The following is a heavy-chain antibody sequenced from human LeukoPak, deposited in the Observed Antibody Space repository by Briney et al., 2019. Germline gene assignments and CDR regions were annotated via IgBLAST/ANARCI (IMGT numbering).Heavy chain of an antibody. D-gene: IGHD1-26*01. CDR3: ASRGRGSYNIGFDP. CDR1: GYSISSGYY. J-gene: IGHJ5*02. V-gene: IGHV4-38-2*02. CDR2: IRYSGST. Sequence: SETLSLTCTVSGYSISSGYYWGWIRQPPGKGLEWIGSIRYSGSTYYNPSLKSRVTISVDRSKNQFSLKLSSVTAADTAVYYCASRGRGSYNIGFDPWGQGTLVTVSS.